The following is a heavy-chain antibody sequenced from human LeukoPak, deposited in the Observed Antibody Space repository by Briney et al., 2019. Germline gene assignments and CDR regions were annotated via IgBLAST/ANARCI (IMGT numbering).Heavy chain of an antibody. CDR3: AREIWATGIGWFDP. CDR1: GFTFSSYW. CDR2: TGIRGDNT. V-gene: IGHV3-23*01. J-gene: IGHJ5*02. D-gene: IGHD3-16*01. Sequence: GGSLRLSCAASGFTFSSYWMSWVRQAPGKGLEWVSGTGIRGDNTYYADSVKGRFTVARDDSRNTLYLQMNNLRAEDTAVYYCAREIWATGIGWFDPWGQGTVVTVSS.